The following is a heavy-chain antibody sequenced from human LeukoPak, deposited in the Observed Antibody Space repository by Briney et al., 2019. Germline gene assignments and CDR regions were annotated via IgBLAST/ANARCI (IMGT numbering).Heavy chain of an antibody. CDR2: INPNSGGT. V-gene: IGHV1-2*06. CDR1: GYTFTGYY. J-gene: IGHJ4*02. Sequence: GASVKVSCKASGYTFTGYYMHWVRQAPGPGLEWVGRINPNSGGTDYAQKCQGSVTMSRDTYISTAYMELSRLRSDDTAVYYCARDSYYYDSSGYYYYFDYWGQGTLVTVSS. CDR3: ARDSYYYDSSGYYYYFDY. D-gene: IGHD3-22*01.